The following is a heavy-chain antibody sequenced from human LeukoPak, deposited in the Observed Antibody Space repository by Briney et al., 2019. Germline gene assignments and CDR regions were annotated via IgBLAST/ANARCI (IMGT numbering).Heavy chain of an antibody. Sequence: TGGSLRLSCAASGFTFSSYAMHWVRQAPGKGLEWVAVISHDGGNTYYADSVKGRFTISRDNSKNTLYLQMNSLRAEDTAVYYCARDLNYYDSSGPYAYWGQGTLVTVSS. J-gene: IGHJ4*02. V-gene: IGHV3-30*04. CDR1: GFTFSSYA. CDR2: ISHDGGNT. D-gene: IGHD3-22*01. CDR3: ARDLNYYDSSGPYAY.